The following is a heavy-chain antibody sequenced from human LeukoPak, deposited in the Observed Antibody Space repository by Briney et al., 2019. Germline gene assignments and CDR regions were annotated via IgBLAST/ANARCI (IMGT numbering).Heavy chain of an antibody. CDR1: GGSISSYY. J-gene: IGHJ4*02. CDR3: ARDRGYSYAFDY. V-gene: IGHV4-4*07. Sequence: SETLSLTCTVSGGSISSYYWSWIRQPAGKGLEWIGRIYTSGSTNYNPSLKSRVTISIDTSKNQFSPKLNSVTAADTAVYYCARDRGYSYAFDYWGQGTLVTVSS. D-gene: IGHD5-18*01. CDR2: IYTSGST.